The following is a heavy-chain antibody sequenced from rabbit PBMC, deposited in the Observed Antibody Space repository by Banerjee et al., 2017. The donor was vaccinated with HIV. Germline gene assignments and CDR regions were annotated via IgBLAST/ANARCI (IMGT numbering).Heavy chain of an antibody. V-gene: IGHV1S40*01. J-gene: IGHJ4*01. D-gene: IGHD8-1*01. CDR2: INSGGST. Sequence: QSLEESGGDLVKPGASLTLTCTASGFDLSSYYYMCWVRQAPGKGLEWIGYINSGGSTYYASWAKGRFTISKTSSTTVTLQMTSLTAADTATYFCARRYDGSSQTNLWGPGTLVTVS. CDR3: ARRYDGSSQTNL. CDR1: GFDLSSYYY.